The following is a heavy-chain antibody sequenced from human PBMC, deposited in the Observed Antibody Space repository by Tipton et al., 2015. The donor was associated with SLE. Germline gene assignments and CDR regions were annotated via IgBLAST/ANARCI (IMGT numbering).Heavy chain of an antibody. V-gene: IGHV4-59*01. Sequence: TLSLTCTVSGGSISSYYWSWIRQPPGKGLEWIGYTHYSGSTNYNPSLKSRVAISVDTSKNQFSLKLSSVTAADTAVYYCARGYSGSYYYYYYMDVWGKGTTVTVSS. CDR1: GGSISSYY. CDR3: ARGYSGSYYYYYYMDV. D-gene: IGHD1-26*01. CDR2: THYSGST. J-gene: IGHJ6*03.